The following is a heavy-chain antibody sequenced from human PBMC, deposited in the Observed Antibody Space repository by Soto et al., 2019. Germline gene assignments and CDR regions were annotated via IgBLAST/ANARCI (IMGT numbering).Heavy chain of an antibody. J-gene: IGHJ3*02. CDR1: GGSISSSSYY. V-gene: IGHV4-39*01. D-gene: IGHD2-15*01. CDR3: ARLGYCSGGSCFSDAFDI. Sequence: SETLSLTCTVSGGSISSSSYYWGWIRQPPGKGLEWIGSIYYSGSTYYNPSLKSRVTISVNTSKNQFSLKLGSVTAADTAVYYCARLGYCSGGSCFSDAFDIWGQGTMVTVSS. CDR2: IYYSGST.